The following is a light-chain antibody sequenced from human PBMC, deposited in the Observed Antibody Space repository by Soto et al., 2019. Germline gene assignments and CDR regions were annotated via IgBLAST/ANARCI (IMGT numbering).Light chain of an antibody. CDR1: TNDIGGFNA. CDR2: EVT. Sequence: QSVLPQPASVSGSPGQSITISCTGTTNDIGGFNAVSWYRRHSGTAPRLLIYEVTNRPSGVSDRFSGSKSGITASLTISGLRADDEADYFCFSYTRSNTWIFGGGTKLTVL. V-gene: IGLV2-14*01. CDR3: FSYTRSNTWI. J-gene: IGLJ2*01.